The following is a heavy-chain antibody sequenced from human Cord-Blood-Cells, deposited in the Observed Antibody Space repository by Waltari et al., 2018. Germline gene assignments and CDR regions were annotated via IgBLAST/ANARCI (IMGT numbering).Heavy chain of an antibody. J-gene: IGHJ4*03. CDR1: GFTFSSYA. CDR2: RAHDGSSK. D-gene: IGHD3-22*01. V-gene: IGHV3-30*04. Sequence: QVQLVESGGGVVQPGRSLRLSCAASGFTFSSYAMHWVRQAPGEGPGNGLEWVAVRAHDGSSKYYADAVKVRFTIARDNAKNRLYLQMNSLRAEDTAVYYWARDYDSSGGCDYWGHGTLVTVSS. CDR3: ARDYDSSGGCDY.